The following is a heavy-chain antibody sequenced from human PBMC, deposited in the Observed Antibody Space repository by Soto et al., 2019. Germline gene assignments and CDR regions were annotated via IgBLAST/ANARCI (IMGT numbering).Heavy chain of an antibody. Sequence: GGSLRLSCAASGFTFSSYSMNWVRQAPGKGLEWVSYISSSSSTIYYADSVKGRFTLSSDNAKNSLYLQMNSLRDEDTAVYYCAREGSGWYVDDAFDIWGQGTMVTVSS. D-gene: IGHD6-19*01. CDR2: ISSSSSTI. V-gene: IGHV3-48*02. CDR1: GFTFSSYS. CDR3: AREGSGWYVDDAFDI. J-gene: IGHJ3*02.